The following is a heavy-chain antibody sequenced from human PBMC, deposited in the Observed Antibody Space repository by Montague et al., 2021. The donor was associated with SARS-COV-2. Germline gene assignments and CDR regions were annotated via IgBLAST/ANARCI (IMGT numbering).Heavy chain of an antibody. V-gene: IGHV3-74*01. CDR1: GFTFRSHW. J-gene: IGHJ6*02. CDR3: ARGVGITIFGDLSLEGDYYYSMDV. Sequence: SLRLSCAASGFTFRSHWMHWVRQVPEKGLVWVSRIDNDGSSTNYVDSVKGRFTISRDNAKNTLDLQMHSLRVEDTAVYFCARGVGITIFGDLSLEGDYYYSMDVWGQETAVTVSS. CDR2: IDNDGSST. D-gene: IGHD3-3*01.